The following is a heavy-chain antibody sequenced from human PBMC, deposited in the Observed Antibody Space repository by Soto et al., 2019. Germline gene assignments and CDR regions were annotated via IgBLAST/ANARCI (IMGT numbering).Heavy chain of an antibody. CDR2: MFYSGLT. CDR3: APLSVSLSGPYGIHV. Sequence: TLSLTCSVSGYSVTSSDYYWAWIRQPPGKGLEWIGSMFYSGLTYYNPSLKSRVTLSVDTSKNQFSVRLNSVTAADTAVYYCAPLSVSLSGPYGIHVWGQGTTVTVSS. V-gene: IGHV4-39*01. CDR1: GYSVTSSDYY. D-gene: IGHD2-15*01. J-gene: IGHJ6*02.